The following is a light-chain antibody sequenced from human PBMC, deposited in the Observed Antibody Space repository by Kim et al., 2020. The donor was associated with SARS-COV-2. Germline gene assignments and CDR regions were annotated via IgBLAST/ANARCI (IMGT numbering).Light chain of an antibody. J-gene: IGKJ1*01. CDR3: QQYNNWPRT. V-gene: IGKV3-15*01. CDR2: GAS. CDR1: QSVSSN. Sequence: EIVMTQSPATLSVSPGERATLSCRASQSVSSNLAWYQQKPGQAPRLLIYGASTRGTCIPARFSGSGSGTEFTLTISSLQSEDFAVYYCQQYNNWPRTFGQGTKVDIK.